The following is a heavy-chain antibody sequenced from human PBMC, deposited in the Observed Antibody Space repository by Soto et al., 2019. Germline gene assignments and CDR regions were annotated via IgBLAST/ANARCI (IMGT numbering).Heavy chain of an antibody. D-gene: IGHD3-3*01. CDR1: GFTFSNYA. Sequence: EVQLLESGGGLVKPGGSLRLSCAASGFTFSNYAVTWVRQAPGKGLEWVSTISGSGGSTYYADSVKGRLTISRDNSKNTYYLLMSRLGAEDAAVYYGAEDQGGSCYEIDYWGQGTLVTVSS. CDR3: AEDQGGSCYEIDY. CDR2: ISGSGGST. V-gene: IGHV3-23*01. J-gene: IGHJ4*02.